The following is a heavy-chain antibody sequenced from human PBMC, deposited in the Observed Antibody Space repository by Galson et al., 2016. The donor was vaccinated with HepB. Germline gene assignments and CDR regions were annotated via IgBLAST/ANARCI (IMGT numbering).Heavy chain of an antibody. CDR2: IYYTGST. CDR1: GGSVRSGSYY. D-gene: IGHD7-27*01. J-gene: IGHJ5*02. V-gene: IGHV4-61*01. CDR3: ARTVVNTITGDAVWFDP. Sequence: SETLSLTCTVSGGSVRSGSYYWSWIRQPPGKGLEWIAYIYYTGSTNYNPSLKSRVTISVDTSKNQFSLKLSSVTAADTAVYYCARTVVNTITGDAVWFDPWGQGTLVTVSS.